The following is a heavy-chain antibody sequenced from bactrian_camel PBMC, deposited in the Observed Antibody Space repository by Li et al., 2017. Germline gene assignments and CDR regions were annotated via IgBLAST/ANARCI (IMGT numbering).Heavy chain of an antibody. V-gene: IGHV3S31*01. D-gene: IGHD4*01. CDR1: GLPTSTYS. J-gene: IGHJ6*01. Sequence: VQLVESGGGSVQAGGSLRLSCVVSGLPTSTYSMGWFRQPPGPGKRREKVAHIRYDGSSTYVADAVKGRFTISQDIPENVVYLQMNSLKLEDTAMYFCAAQGTRWWNREYEEGDFDYWGQGTQVTV. CDR2: IRYDGSST. CDR3: AAQGTRWWNREYEEGDFDY.